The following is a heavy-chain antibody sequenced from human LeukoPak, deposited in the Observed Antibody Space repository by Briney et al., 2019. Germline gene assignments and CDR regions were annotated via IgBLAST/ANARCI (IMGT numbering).Heavy chain of an antibody. CDR2: IYHSGST. J-gene: IGHJ6*02. CDR1: GGSISSGGYS. CDR3: ARGDYHDSSAPGGMDV. V-gene: IGHV4-30-2*01. D-gene: IGHD3-22*01. Sequence: SETLSLTCAVAGGSISSGGYSWSWIRQPPGKGLECIGYIYHSGSTYYNPSLKSRVTISVDRSKNQFSLKLSSVTAADTAVYYCARGDYHDSSAPGGMDVWGQGTTVTVSS.